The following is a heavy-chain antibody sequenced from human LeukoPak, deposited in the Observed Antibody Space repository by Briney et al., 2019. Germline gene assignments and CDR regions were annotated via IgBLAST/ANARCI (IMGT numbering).Heavy chain of an antibody. Sequence: PGGSLRLSCAASGFTFSSYGMHWVRQAPGKGLEWVAVIWYDGSNKYYADSVKGRFTISRDNSKNTLYLQMNSLRAEDTAVYYCAKSRGYGSVSYYTYWGQGTLVTVSS. CDR1: GFTFSSYG. V-gene: IGHV3-33*06. CDR3: AKSRGYGSVSYYTY. J-gene: IGHJ4*02. CDR2: IWYDGSNK. D-gene: IGHD3-10*01.